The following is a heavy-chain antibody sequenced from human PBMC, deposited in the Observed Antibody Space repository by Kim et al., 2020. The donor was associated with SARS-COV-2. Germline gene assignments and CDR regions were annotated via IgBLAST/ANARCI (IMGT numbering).Heavy chain of an antibody. J-gene: IGHJ4*02. Sequence: YNPSLKSRVTISVDTSKNQFSLKLSSVTAADTAVYYCARTDYGDYSNFDYWGQGTLVTVSS. D-gene: IGHD4-17*01. V-gene: IGHV4-59*01. CDR3: ARTDYGDYSNFDY.